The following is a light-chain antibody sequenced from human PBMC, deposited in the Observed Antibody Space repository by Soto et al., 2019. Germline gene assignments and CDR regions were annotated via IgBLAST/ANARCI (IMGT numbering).Light chain of an antibody. CDR2: DVS. Sequence: QSALTQPASVFGSPGQSITISCTGTSSDVGGYNYVSWYQQHPGKAPKLMIYDVSNRPSGVSNRFSGSKSGTTASLTISGLQAEDEADYYGSSYTSSSTVVFGGGTKLTVL. CDR1: SSDVGGYNY. J-gene: IGLJ2*01. V-gene: IGLV2-14*01. CDR3: SSYTSSSTVV.